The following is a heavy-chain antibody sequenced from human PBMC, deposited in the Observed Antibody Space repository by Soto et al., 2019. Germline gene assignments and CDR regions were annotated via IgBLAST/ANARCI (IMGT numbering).Heavy chain of an antibody. V-gene: IGHV1-46*01. J-gene: IGHJ6*02. CDR3: ARGDCGGDCKDYYGMDV. CDR2: INPSGSST. Sequence: ASVKVSCKASGYTFTSYYMHWVRQAPGQGLEWMGIINPSGSSTSYAQKFQGRVTMTRDTSTSTVYMELSSLRSEDTAVYYCARGDCGGDCKDYYGMDVWGQGTTVTVSS. CDR1: GYTFTSYY. D-gene: IGHD2-21*02.